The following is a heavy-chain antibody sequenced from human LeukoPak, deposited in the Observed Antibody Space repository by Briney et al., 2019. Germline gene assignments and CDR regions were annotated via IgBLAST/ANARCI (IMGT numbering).Heavy chain of an antibody. CDR1: GFTFSGYA. V-gene: IGHV3-64*03. CDR3: VKNASTWYLFDY. CDR2: IISNGEST. J-gene: IGHJ4*02. Sequence: PGGSLRLSCSASGFTFSGYAMHWVRQAPGKGLEYVSAIISNGESTYYSDSVKDGFTISRDNSKNTLYLQMSSLRPEDTAVYYCVKNASTWYLFDYWGQGTLVTVSS. D-gene: IGHD6-13*01.